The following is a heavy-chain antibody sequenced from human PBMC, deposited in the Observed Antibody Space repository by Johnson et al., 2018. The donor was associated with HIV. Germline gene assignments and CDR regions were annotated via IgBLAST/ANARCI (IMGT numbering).Heavy chain of an antibody. V-gene: IGHV3-23*04. D-gene: IGHD1-14*01. CDR1: GFTFSSYA. CDR2: ISGSGGST. Sequence: VQLVESGGGLVQPGRSLRLSCAASGFTFSSYAMSWVRQAPGKGLEWVSAISGSGGSTYYADSVKGRFTISRDNAKNFVYLQMNSLTAGDTAVYYCVREHRADESFDLWGQGTMVTVSS. J-gene: IGHJ3*01. CDR3: VREHRADESFDL.